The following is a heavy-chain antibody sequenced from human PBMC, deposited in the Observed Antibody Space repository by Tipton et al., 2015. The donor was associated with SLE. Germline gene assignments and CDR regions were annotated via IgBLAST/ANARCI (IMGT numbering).Heavy chain of an antibody. CDR1: GFTFSIYS. Sequence: SLRLSCAASGFTFSIYSMNWVRQAPGKGLEWVSYISSTTSTIYYADSVKGRFTISKDNAKNSLYLQVNSLRAEDTAVYYCAKNFDYWGQGTLVTVSS. CDR2: ISSTTSTI. V-gene: IGHV3-48*01. J-gene: IGHJ4*02. CDR3: AKNFDY.